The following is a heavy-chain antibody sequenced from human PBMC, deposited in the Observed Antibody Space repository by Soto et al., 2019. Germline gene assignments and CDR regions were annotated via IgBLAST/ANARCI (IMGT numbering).Heavy chain of an antibody. CDR2: MNPNNGKT. Sequence: ASVKVSCKASGYTFTSYDISWVRQATGQGHEWMGWMNPNNGKTGYAQKLQGRDTMTTDTSTSTAYMELRSLRSDDTAVYYCASPAPYYDFWSGYPPDYYYYGMDVWGQGTTVTVSS. D-gene: IGHD3-3*01. CDR3: ASPAPYYDFWSGYPPDYYYYGMDV. V-gene: IGHV1-18*01. J-gene: IGHJ6*02. CDR1: GYTFTSYD.